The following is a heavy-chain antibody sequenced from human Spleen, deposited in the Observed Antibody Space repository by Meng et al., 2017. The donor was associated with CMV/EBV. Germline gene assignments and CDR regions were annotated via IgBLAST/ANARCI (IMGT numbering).Heavy chain of an antibody. D-gene: IGHD3-10*01. CDR3: ARVIPFGEGDGFDV. V-gene: IGHV4-59*03. CDR1: GGSISSSY. CDR2: IYYTGNT. Sequence: TVSGGSISSSYWSWIRQTPVKGLEWIGYIYYTGNTIYTSSLRGRATISLDTSKTKFSLKLTSVTAADTAMYYCARVIPFGEGDGFDVWGQGALVTVSS. J-gene: IGHJ3*01.